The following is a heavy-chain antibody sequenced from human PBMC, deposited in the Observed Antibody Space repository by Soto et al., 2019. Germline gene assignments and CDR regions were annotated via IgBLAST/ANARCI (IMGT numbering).Heavy chain of an antibody. CDR1: GFTFGDYY. D-gene: IGHD3-22*01. CDR3: ARDYDRDALDI. J-gene: IGHJ3*02. CDR2: ISSSGSTI. Sequence: PWGSLRLSCAASGFTFGDYYIIWIRQAPWKGLECVSYISSSGSTIYYAASVKGRFTISRDNAKNSLYLQMNSLRAEDTAVYYCARDYDRDALDIWGQGTMVTVSS. V-gene: IGHV3-11*01.